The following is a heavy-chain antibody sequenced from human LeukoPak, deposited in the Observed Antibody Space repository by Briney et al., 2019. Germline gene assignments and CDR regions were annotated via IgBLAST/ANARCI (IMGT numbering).Heavy chain of an antibody. CDR3: AREDSNYGGYNYYYYMDV. V-gene: IGHV3-64*01. CDR1: GFTFSSYA. CDR2: ISSNGGST. Sequence: GGSLRLSCAASGFTFSSYAMHWVRQAPGKGLEYVSAISSNGGSTYYANSVKGRFTISRDNSKNTLYLQMGSLRAEDMAVYYCAREDSNYGGYNYYYYMDVWGKGTTVTVSS. D-gene: IGHD4-11*01. J-gene: IGHJ6*03.